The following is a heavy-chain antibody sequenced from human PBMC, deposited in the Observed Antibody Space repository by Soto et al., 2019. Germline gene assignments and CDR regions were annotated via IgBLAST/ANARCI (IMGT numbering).Heavy chain of an antibody. CDR2: ISYDGSNK. D-gene: IGHD5-12*01. J-gene: IGHJ3*02. CDR1: GFTFSSYG. Sequence: PGGSLRLSCAASGFTFSSYGMHWVRQAPGKGLEWVAVISYDGSNKYYADSVKGRFTISRDNSKNTLYLQMNSLRAEDTAVYYCAKDKREMATLDAFDIWGQGTMVTVSS. CDR3: AKDKREMATLDAFDI. V-gene: IGHV3-30*18.